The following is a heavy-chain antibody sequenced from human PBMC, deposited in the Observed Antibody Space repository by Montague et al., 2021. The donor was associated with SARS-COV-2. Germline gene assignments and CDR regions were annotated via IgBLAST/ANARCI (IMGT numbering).Heavy chain of an antibody. CDR2: IYHYGSA. J-gene: IGHJ4*02. V-gene: IGHV4-59*08. CDR1: GDSFSRSY. D-gene: IGHD3-10*01. CDR3: ARQITMIRNSFDS. Sequence: SETLSLTCTVAGDSFSRSYWNWIRQSPGKGLEWIGNIYHYGSANYNPSLKSRLSISLDTSKNQLSLTLTSVTAADTATYYCARQITMIRNSFDSWGQGTLVPVSS.